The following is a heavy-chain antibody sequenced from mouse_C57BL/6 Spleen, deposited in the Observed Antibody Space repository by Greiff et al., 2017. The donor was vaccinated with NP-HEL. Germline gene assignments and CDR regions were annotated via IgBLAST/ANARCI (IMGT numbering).Heavy chain of an antibody. J-gene: IGHJ4*01. CDR2: IWSGGST. CDR3: ARTLFITTVYYAMDY. Sequence: VQVVESGPGLVQPSQSLSITCTVSGFSLTSYGVHWVRQSPGKGLEWLGVIWSGGSTDYNAAFISRLSISKDNSKSQVFFKMNSLQADDTAIYYCARTLFITTVYYAMDYWGQGTSVTVSS. CDR1: GFSLTSYG. V-gene: IGHV2-2*01. D-gene: IGHD1-1*01.